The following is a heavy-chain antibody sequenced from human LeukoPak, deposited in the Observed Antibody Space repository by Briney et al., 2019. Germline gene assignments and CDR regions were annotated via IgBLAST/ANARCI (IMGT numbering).Heavy chain of an antibody. CDR2: INPSGGIT. CDR3: ARLDAAMGAFDY. CDR1: GYIFTNYY. V-gene: IGHV1-46*01. D-gene: IGHD5-18*01. Sequence: ASVKVSCKASGYIFTNYYLYWVRQAPGQGLEWMGIINPSGGITNYAQKFQGRVTMTRDMSTSTVYMELSSLRSEDTAVYYCARLDAAMGAFDYWGQGTLVTVSS. J-gene: IGHJ4*02.